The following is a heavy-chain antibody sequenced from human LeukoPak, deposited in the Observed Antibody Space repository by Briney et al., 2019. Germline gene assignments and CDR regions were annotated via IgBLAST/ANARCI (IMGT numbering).Heavy chain of an antibody. V-gene: IGHV4-39*07. CDR3: AREILDTAMTNDAFDI. J-gene: IGHJ3*02. CDR1: GGSISSSRYY. D-gene: IGHD5-18*01. Sequence: PSETLSLTCTVSGGSISSSRYYWGWIRQPPGKGLESIGSIYYSGSTYYNPSLKSRVTISVDTSKNQFSLKLSSVTAADTAVYYCAREILDTAMTNDAFDIWGQGTMVTVSS. CDR2: IYYSGST.